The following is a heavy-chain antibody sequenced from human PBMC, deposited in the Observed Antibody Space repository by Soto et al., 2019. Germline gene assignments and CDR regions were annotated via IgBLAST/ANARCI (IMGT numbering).Heavy chain of an antibody. CDR2: IYSGGST. V-gene: IGHV3-53*04. D-gene: IGHD6-13*01. CDR3: SRGGSSGSMDYFDY. CDR1: GFTVSSNY. J-gene: IGHJ4*02. Sequence: EVQLVESGGGLVQPGGSLRLSCAASGFTVSSNYMSWVRQAPGKGLEWVSVIYSGGSTYYADSVKGRFTISRHNSKNTLYPQMNSLIAEDTAVYYCSRGGSSGSMDYFDYCVQGTLVTVSS.